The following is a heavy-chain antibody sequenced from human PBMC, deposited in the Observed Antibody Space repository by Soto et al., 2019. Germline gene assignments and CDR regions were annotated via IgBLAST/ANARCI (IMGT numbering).Heavy chain of an antibody. V-gene: IGHV1-18*01. CDR1: GYTFINYH. D-gene: IGHD5-12*01. CDR2: INTYNGNT. CDR3: AKSPRGEMATD. Sequence: QVQLVQSGGEVKKPGASVTVSCKASGYTFINYHITWVRQAPGQGLEWMAWINTYNGNTDYAPRYQGRVTITRDTSTTTAYMELRNRGSDDTAVYFCAKSPRGEMATDWGQGTLVTVSS. J-gene: IGHJ4*02.